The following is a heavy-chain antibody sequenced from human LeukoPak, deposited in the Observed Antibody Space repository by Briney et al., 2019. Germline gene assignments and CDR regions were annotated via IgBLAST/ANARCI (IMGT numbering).Heavy chain of an antibody. D-gene: IGHD3-3*01. CDR1: GFSFSSYA. CDR3: AREQDRGTIFGVVTRPHYYYGMDV. Sequence: GRSLRLACAAAGFSFSSYAMHWVRQAPGKGLEWVVVISYDGSNNYYAASVKGRVPISRDNSKNTLYLQMYSLRAEDTAVYYCAREQDRGTIFGVVTRPHYYYGMDVWGQGATVTVSS. V-gene: IGHV3-30-3*01. CDR2: ISYDGSNN. J-gene: IGHJ6*02.